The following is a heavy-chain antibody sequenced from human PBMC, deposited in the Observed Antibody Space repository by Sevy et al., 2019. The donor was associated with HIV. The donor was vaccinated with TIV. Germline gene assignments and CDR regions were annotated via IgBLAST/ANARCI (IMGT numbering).Heavy chain of an antibody. J-gene: IGHJ4*02. V-gene: IGHV1-3*01. D-gene: IGHD2-15*01. CDR2: VNALTGDT. Sequence: ASVKVSCKASGYSFTTYIIHWLRQAPGQRPEVMGWVNALTGDTKYSQKFQGRVTITRDTSASTAYMELESLKSEDTAVYYCAKDFCSGGSCYSAFVYWGQGTLVTVSS. CDR1: GYSFTTYI. CDR3: AKDFCSGGSCYSAFVY.